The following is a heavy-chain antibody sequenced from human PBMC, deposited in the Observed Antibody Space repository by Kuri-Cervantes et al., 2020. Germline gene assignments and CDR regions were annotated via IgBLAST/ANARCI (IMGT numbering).Heavy chain of an antibody. J-gene: IGHJ6*02. CDR1: GYFISSGYY. V-gene: IGHV4-38-2*02. Sequence: SETLSLTCTVSGYFISSGYYWGWIRQPPGKGLEWIGNVFHRGTTNYNPSLKSRVTISVDTSKNQFSLKLSSVTAADTAVYYCARGPPLEWRYYYYYYGMDVWGQGTTVTVSS. CDR2: VFHRGTT. D-gene: IGHD3-3*01. CDR3: ARGPPLEWRYYYYYYGMDV.